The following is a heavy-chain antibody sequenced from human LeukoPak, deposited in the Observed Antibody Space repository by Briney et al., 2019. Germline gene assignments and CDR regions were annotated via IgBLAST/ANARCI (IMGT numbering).Heavy chain of an antibody. CDR1: GFTFSDYW. Sequence: GGSLRLSCAASGFTFSDYWMSWVRQAPGKGLEWVADIKQDGSDKKYVDSVKGRFTISRDNAKKSLYLQMDSLRAEDTAVYYCARSLWPADYWGQGTLVTVSS. CDR2: IKQDGSDK. J-gene: IGHJ4*02. V-gene: IGHV3-7*01. D-gene: IGHD3-10*01. CDR3: ARSLWPADY.